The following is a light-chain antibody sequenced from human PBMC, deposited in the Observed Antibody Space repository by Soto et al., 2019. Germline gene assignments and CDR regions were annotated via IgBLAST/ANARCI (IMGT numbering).Light chain of an antibody. CDR2: DAS. J-gene: IGKJ4*01. CDR1: QDVYTF. V-gene: IGKV1-27*01. Sequence: VQMTQSPSSLSASVGDRVTITCRASQDVYTFLAWYRQRPGRAPELLIYDASTLQAGVPSRFSGDGFGTHFILTISSLQPEDVATYYCQQYYDWPLVTFGGGTRVEI. CDR3: QQYYDWPLVT.